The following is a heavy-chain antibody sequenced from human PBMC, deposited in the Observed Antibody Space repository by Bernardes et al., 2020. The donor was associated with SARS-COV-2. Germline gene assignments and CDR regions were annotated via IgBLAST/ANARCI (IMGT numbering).Heavy chain of an antibody. CDR2: IKQDGSEK. CDR1: GFTFSSYW. D-gene: IGHD3-22*01. J-gene: IGHJ4*02. Sequence: GSLRLSCAASGFTFSSYWMSWVRQAPGKGLEWVANIKQDGSEKYYMDSMKGRFTISRDNAKNSLYLQMNGLRLEDTAVYYCARPDYYGSSGNYDQWGQGILVTVSS. V-gene: IGHV3-7*01. CDR3: ARPDYYGSSGNYDQ.